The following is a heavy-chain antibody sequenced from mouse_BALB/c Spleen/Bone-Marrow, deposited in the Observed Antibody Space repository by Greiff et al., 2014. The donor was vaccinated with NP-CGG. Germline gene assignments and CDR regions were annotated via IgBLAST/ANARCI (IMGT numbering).Heavy chain of an antibody. D-gene: IGHD1-2*01. V-gene: IGHV2-9*02. CDR3: ARITTATGAMDY. J-gene: IGHJ4*01. CDR2: IWADGST. CDR1: GFSLTSYG. Sequence: VKVVESGPGLVAPSQSLSISCTVSGFSLTSYGVHWVRQPPGKGLEWLGVIWADGSTNYNSALMSRLSISKDNSKSRVFLKMNSLQTDDTAMYYCARITTATGAMDYWGQGTSVTVSS.